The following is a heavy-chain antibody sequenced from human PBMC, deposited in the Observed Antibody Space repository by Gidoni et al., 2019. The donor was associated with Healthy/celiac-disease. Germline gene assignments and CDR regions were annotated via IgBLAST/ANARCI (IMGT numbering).Heavy chain of an antibody. Sequence: EVQLVESGGGLVQPGGSLRLSCAASSFTFSSYSMNWVRQAPGKGLEWVSYISSSSSTIYYADSVKGRFTISRDNAKNSLYLQMNSLRAEDTAVYYCARVGLRGGLDYWGQGTLVTVSS. D-gene: IGHD3-3*01. CDR2: ISSSSSTI. V-gene: IGHV3-48*01. CDR3: ARVGLRGGLDY. J-gene: IGHJ4*02. CDR1: SFTFSSYS.